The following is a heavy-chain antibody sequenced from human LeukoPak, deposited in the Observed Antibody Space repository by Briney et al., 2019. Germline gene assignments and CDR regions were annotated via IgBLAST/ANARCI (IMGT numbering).Heavy chain of an antibody. J-gene: IGHJ4*02. D-gene: IGHD1-7*01. CDR1: GGSISSSNW. CDR2: IYYSGST. V-gene: IGHV4-4*02. Sequence: PSGILSLTCAVSGGSISSSNWWNWVRQPPGKGLEWIGDIYYSGSTYYNPSLKSRVTMSVDTSKNQFSLKLSSVTAADTAVYYCASRLHNWNFGDYWGQGTLVTVSS. CDR3: ASRLHNWNFGDY.